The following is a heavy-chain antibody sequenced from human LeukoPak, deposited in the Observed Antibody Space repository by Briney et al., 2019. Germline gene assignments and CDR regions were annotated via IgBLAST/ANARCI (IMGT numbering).Heavy chain of an antibody. D-gene: IGHD4-17*01. CDR3: ARETTVTGWFDP. CDR2: INSDGSST. Sequence: PGGSLRLSCAASGFIFSSNRMHGVRQPPAQGLVWVSRINSDGSSTSYADSVKGRFTISRDNAKNTLYLQMNSLRAEDTAVYYCARETTVTGWFDPWGQGTLVTVSS. J-gene: IGHJ5*02. V-gene: IGHV3-74*01. CDR1: GFIFSSNR.